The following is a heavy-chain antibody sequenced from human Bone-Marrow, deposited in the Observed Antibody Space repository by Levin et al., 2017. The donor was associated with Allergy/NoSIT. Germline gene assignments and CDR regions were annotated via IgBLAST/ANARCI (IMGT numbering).Heavy chain of an antibody. D-gene: IGHD6-19*01. CDR3: ARVGQWQVINYRLDS. J-gene: IGHJ4*02. CDR2: INPNSGDT. V-gene: IGHV1-2*02. Sequence: PGESLKISCKASGYTFTGYYIHWVRQSPGQGLEWMGWINPNSGDTRSSQNFQDRVTMTRDTSVSTVYMELSGLRSDDTAVYLCARVGQWQVINYRLDSWGQGTLVTVSA. CDR1: GYTFTGYY.